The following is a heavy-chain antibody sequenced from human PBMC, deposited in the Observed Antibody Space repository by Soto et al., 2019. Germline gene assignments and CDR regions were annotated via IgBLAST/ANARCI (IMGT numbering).Heavy chain of an antibody. CDR3: ARAGQYYDSSGYAN. Sequence: QVQLVQSGTEVKQPGASMKVSCKASGYSFATSGISWVRQAPGQGLEWMGWISVYNGNTNYDQKPHDRVTLTKDTSTSTAYLELRNLRSDDTAVYYCARAGQYYDSSGYANWGQGTLVTVSS. D-gene: IGHD3-22*01. J-gene: IGHJ4*02. CDR1: GYSFATSG. V-gene: IGHV1-18*01. CDR2: ISVYNGNT.